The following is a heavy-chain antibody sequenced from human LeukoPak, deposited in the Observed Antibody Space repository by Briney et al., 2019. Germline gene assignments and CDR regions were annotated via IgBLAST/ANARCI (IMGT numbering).Heavy chain of an antibody. J-gene: IGHJ4*02. V-gene: IGHV3-30*02. Sequence: GGSLRLSRAASGFTFISYSIHWVRQAPGKGLEWVAFIRYDGSNKYYADSVKGRFTISRDNSKNTVYLQMNSLRAEDTAVYYCAKHGLPLVVISAPLDYWGQGTLVTVAS. CDR2: IRYDGSNK. CDR3: AKHGLPLVVISAPLDY. CDR1: GFTFISYS. D-gene: IGHD2-15*01.